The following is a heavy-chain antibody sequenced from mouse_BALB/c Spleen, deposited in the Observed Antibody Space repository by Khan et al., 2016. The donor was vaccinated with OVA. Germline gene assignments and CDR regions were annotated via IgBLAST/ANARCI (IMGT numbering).Heavy chain of an antibody. Sequence: QVQLQQPGAELARPGASVKLSCKASGYTFTDYYINWVKQRTGQGLEWIGEISPGSGDTYYNEKFKGKATLTADKSSSTAYLQLSSLTSEASAVYFSERRNYFGYACAYWGQGTLVTVSA. CDR1: GYTFTDYY. V-gene: IGHV1-77*01. CDR3: ERRNYFGYACAY. J-gene: IGHJ3*01. CDR2: ISPGSGDT. D-gene: IGHD1-2*01.